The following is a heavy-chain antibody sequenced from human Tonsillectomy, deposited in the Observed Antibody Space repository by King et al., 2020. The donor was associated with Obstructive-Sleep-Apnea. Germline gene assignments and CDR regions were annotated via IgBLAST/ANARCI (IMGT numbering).Heavy chain of an antibody. V-gene: IGHV4-4*02. D-gene: IGHD5-18*01. CDR2: SYHSGST. J-gene: IGHJ3*02. Sequence: VQLQESGPGLVKPSGTLSLTCAVSGASISDNNWWSWVRQSPGKGLDWMGESYHSGSTNYNPSLESRVTISVDKSKNELSLNLRSVTAADTAMYYCARGLPGYGYASDIWGQGTMVTVSS. CDR3: ARGLPGYGYASDI. CDR1: GASISDNNW.